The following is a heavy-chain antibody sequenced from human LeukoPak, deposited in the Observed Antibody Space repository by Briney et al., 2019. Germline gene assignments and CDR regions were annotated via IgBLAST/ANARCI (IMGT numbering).Heavy chain of an antibody. V-gene: IGHV3-23*01. CDR1: GFTFSSYA. CDR2: ISGSGGST. J-gene: IGHJ3*02. Sequence: GGSLRLSCAASGFTFSSYAMSWVRQAPGKGLEWVSAISGSGGSTYYADSVKGRFTISRDNSKNTLYLQMNSLRAEDPAVYYCRTSASYSDAFDIWGQGTMVTVSS. CDR3: RTSASYSDAFDI. D-gene: IGHD1-26*01.